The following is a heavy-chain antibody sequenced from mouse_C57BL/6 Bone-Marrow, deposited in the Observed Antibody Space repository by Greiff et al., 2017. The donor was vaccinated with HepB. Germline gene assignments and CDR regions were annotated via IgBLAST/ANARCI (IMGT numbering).Heavy chain of an antibody. CDR3: ARAEPCPYFAY. Sequence: VQLQQPGAELVKPGASVKLSCKASGYTFTSYWMHWVKQRPGQGLEWIGMIHPNSGSTNYNEKFKSKATLTVDKASSPPYMQLSSLTSEDSAVYFCARAEPCPYFAYWGQGTTLTVSS. J-gene: IGHJ2*01. CDR2: IHPNSGST. V-gene: IGHV1-64*01. CDR1: GYTFTSYW.